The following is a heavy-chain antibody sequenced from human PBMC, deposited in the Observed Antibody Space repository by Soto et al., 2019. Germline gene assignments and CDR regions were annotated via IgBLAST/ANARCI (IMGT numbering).Heavy chain of an antibody. CDR3: ARLIVVVPAARGTGLQGWFDP. J-gene: IGHJ5*02. V-gene: IGHV3-21*04. CDR2: VSGASSDI. Sequence: GGSMRLSCAASGFTFSSDAMSWVRQAPGKGLEWVASVSGASSDINYAESVRGRFTISRDNAKNSLYLQMNSLRAEDTAVYYCARLIVVVPAARGTGLQGWFDPWGQGTLVTVSS. D-gene: IGHD2-2*01. CDR1: GFTFSSDA.